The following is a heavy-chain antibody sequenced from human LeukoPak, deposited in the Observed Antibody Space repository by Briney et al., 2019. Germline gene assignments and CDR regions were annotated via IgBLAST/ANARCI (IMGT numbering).Heavy chain of an antibody. CDR2: IRSKAYRGTT. J-gene: IGHJ6*02. CDR3: ARGPIQLWIHNAMDV. D-gene: IGHD5-18*01. V-gene: IGHV3-49*04. CDR1: GFTFGDHA. Sequence: PGRSLRLSCTGSGFTFGDHAMSWVRQAPGKGLEWVGFIRSKAYRGTTEYAASVKGRFSISRDDSASIAYLQMNSLKTEDTAVYYCARGPIQLWIHNAMDVWGQGTTVTASS.